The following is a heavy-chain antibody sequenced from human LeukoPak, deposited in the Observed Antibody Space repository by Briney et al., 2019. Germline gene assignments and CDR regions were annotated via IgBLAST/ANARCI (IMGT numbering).Heavy chain of an antibody. Sequence: SETLSLTCTVSGGSISSSSYYWGWIRQPPRKGLEWIGSIYYSGSTYYNPSLKSRVTISVDTSKNKFSLKLSSVTAADTAVYFCARVDTAMVTFDYWGQGTLVTVSS. V-gene: IGHV4-39*01. CDR1: GGSISSSSYY. J-gene: IGHJ4*02. CDR3: ARVDTAMVTFDY. CDR2: IYYSGST. D-gene: IGHD5-18*01.